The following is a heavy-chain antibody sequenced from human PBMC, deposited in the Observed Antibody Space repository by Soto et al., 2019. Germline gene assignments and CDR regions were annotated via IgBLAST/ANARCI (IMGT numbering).Heavy chain of an antibody. CDR2: IKSKPDGGTT. J-gene: IGHJ4*02. Sequence: PGGSLRLSCIGSGFTFSNAWINWVRQAPGKGLEWVGRIKSKPDGGTTDYAAPVKGRFTISRDDSKNTAYLQMNSLKTEDTALYYCVTGQYCDYWGQGTLVTVSS. CDR3: VTGQYCDY. V-gene: IGHV3-15*01. CDR1: GFTFSNAW.